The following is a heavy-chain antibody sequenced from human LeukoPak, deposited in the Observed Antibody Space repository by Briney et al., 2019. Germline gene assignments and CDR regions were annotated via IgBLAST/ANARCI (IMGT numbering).Heavy chain of an antibody. CDR1: GGSVSSGSYY. Sequence: PSETLSLTCTVSGGSVSSGSYYWSWIRQPPGKGLEWVSSISSSSSYIYYADPVKGRFTISRDNAKNSLYLQMNSLRAEDTAVYYCARDRWHCSSTSCYQERYYYYGMDVWGKGTTVTVSS. J-gene: IGHJ6*04. CDR2: ISSSSSYI. CDR3: ARDRWHCSSTSCYQERYYYYGMDV. V-gene: IGHV3-21*01. D-gene: IGHD2-2*01.